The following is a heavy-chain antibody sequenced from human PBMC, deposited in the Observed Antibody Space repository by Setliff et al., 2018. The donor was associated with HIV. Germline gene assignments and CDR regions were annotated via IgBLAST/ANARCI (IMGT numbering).Heavy chain of an antibody. D-gene: IGHD3-16*02. CDR3: ARAQDVWGSYRYTNYYYYMDV. CDR2: ISSSSTYV. J-gene: IGHJ6*03. V-gene: IGHV3-21*01. Sequence: PGGSLRLSCAASGFTFSTSNMNWVRQAPGKGLEWVSSISSSSTYVYYADSVKGRFTVSRDNAKNSLYLHMNSLRAEDTAVYYCARAQDVWGSYRYTNYYYYMDVWGKGTMVTVSS. CDR1: GFTFSTSN.